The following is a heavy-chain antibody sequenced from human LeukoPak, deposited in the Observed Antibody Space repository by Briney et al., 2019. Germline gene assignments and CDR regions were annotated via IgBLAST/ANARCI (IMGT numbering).Heavy chain of an antibody. CDR1: GFTFSSYG. D-gene: IGHD6-13*01. V-gene: IGHV3-33*06. J-gene: IGHJ4*02. CDR3: AKDRVQQLVPFYIQYYFDY. Sequence: GRSLRLSCAASGFTFSSYGMRWVSQAPGKGLEWVAVIWYDGSNKYYADSVKGRFTISRDNSKNTLYLQMNSLRAEDTAGYYCAKDRVQQLVPFYIQYYFDYWGQGTLVTVSS. CDR2: IWYDGSNK.